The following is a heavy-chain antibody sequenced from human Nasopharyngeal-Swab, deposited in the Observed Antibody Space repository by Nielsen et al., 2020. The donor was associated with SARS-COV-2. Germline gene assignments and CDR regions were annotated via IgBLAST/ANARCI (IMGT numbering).Heavy chain of an antibody. V-gene: IGHV1-3*01. CDR3: ARDRAGGNGYFDY. D-gene: IGHD5-24*01. CDR2: INAGNGNT. J-gene: IGHJ4*02. Sequence: WVRQAPGQRLEWMGWINAGNGNTKYSQKFQGRVTITRDTSASTAYMELSSLRSEDTAVYYCARDRAGGNGYFDYWGQGTLVTVSS.